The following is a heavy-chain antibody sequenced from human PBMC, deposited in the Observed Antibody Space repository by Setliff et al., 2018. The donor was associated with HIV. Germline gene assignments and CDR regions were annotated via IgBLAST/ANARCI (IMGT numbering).Heavy chain of an antibody. CDR2: INDSGDT. CDR3: TRGPARRYPGSTVYGL. Sequence: KASETLSLTCGLYGGPLSGYCWTWIRQSPEKGLEWIGEINDSGDTKYNPSLMSRPSMSVEKSKNEFSLKVTSLTAADTAVYFCTRGPARRYPGSTVYGLWGQGTPVTVSS. V-gene: IGHV4-34*01. J-gene: IGHJ1*01. D-gene: IGHD1-26*01. CDR1: GGPLSGYC.